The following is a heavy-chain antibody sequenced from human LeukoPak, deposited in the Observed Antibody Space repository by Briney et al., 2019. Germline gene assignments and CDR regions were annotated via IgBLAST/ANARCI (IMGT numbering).Heavy chain of an antibody. Sequence: GGSLRLSCAASGFTFSSYAMSWVRQAPGKGLEWVSNISGSGGRSRTYYADSVKGRFTISRDNSKNTLYLQMNSLRAEDTAVYYCAALDHGHDYWGQGTLVTVSS. CDR2: ISGSGGRSRT. CDR1: GFTFSSYA. V-gene: IGHV3-23*01. CDR3: AALDHGHDY. J-gene: IGHJ4*02.